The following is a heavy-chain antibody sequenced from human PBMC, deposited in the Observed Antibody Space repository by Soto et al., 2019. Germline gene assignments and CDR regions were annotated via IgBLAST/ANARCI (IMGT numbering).Heavy chain of an antibody. CDR2: FSGSGGST. J-gene: IGHJ6*02. V-gene: IGHV3-23*01. CDR1: GFTFSSSA. Sequence: EVQLLESGGGLVQPGGSLRLSCAASGFTFSSSAMSWVRQAPGKGLEWVSAFSGSGGSTYYADSVKGRFTISRDNSKNTLYLQMNSLRAEDTAVYYCAKHRGIAAAGTYDCMDVWGQGTTVTVSS. CDR3: AKHRGIAAAGTYDCMDV. D-gene: IGHD6-13*01.